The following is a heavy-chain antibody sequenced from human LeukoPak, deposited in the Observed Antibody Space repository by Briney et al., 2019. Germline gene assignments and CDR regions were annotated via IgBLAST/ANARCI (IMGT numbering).Heavy chain of an antibody. CDR2: IKQDGSEK. CDR3: AKDNRRHYTSGPNPDSLH. CDR1: GFTFSNYW. Sequence: GGSLRLSCAPSGFTFSNYWMSWVRQAPGKGLEWVANIKQDGSEKYYVDSVKGRFTISRDNAKNSLYLQLNSLRAEDTAVYYCAKDNRRHYTSGPNPDSLHWGQGALVTVSS. V-gene: IGHV3-7*01. D-gene: IGHD6-19*01. J-gene: IGHJ4*02.